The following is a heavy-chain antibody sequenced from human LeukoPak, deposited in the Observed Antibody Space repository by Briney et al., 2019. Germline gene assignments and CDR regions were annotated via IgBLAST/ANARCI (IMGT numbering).Heavy chain of an antibody. CDR1: GGSISSASYY. V-gene: IGHV4-61*02. CDR2: IYTSGST. CDR3: ARGGYYYGSGSSYYFDY. D-gene: IGHD3-10*01. J-gene: IGHJ4*02. Sequence: PSETLSLTCTVSGGSISSASYYWSWIRQPAGKGLEWIGRIYTSGSTNYNPSLRSRVTLSLDTSKSQFSLNLRSVTAADTALYYCARGGYYYGSGSSYYFDYWGQGTLVTVSS.